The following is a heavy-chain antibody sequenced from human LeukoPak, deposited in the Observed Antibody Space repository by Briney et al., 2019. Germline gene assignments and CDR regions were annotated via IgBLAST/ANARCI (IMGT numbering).Heavy chain of an antibody. Sequence: SETLSLTCTVSGGSISSYYWSWIRQPPGKGLEWIGYIYYSGSTNYNPSLKSRVTISVGTSKNQFSLKLSSVTAADTAVYYCARAYYYDSSGYYTYYYYYGMDVWGQGTTVTVSS. CDR3: ARAYYYDSSGYYTYYYYYGMDV. V-gene: IGHV4-59*01. D-gene: IGHD3-22*01. CDR2: IYYSGST. CDR1: GGSISSYY. J-gene: IGHJ6*02.